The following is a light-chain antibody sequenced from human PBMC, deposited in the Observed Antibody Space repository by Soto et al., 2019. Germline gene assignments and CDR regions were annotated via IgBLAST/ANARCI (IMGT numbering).Light chain of an antibody. J-gene: IGKJ1*01. CDR2: LGS. Sequence: DVVMTHSPLSLPVTLGQPASISCSSSHSLLHSNGYNYLDWYLQKPGQSPQLLIYLGSNRASGVPDRFSGSGSGTDFTLEISRVEAEDVGVYYCMEGLQSRTFGQGTKVDIK. CDR3: MEGLQSRT. CDR1: HSLLHSNGYNY. V-gene: IGKV2-28*01.